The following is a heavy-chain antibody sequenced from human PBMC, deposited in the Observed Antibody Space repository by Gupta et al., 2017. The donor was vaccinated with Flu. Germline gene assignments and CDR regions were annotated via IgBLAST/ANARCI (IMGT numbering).Heavy chain of an antibody. V-gene: IGHV1-3*04. J-gene: IGHJ4*02. D-gene: IGHD1-26*01. CDR1: GYSFSSFN. CDR3: ATEDVYSGSYYPTY. Sequence: QVHLVQSGAEVREPGASVKLSCKTSGYSFSSFNMHWVRQAPGQGLEWLGWINTGNGDSNLPQKVQGKISITRDTFATTTYMELTNLLSEDTAVYFCATEDVYSGSYYPTYWGQGTLVTVSS. CDR2: INTGNGDS.